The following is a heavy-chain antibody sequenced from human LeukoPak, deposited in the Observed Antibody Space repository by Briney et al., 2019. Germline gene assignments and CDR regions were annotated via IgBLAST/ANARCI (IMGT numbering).Heavy chain of an antibody. CDR3: ARVATTFGGYYFDH. V-gene: IGHV4-39*07. CDR1: GGSISDRSFY. CDR2: IFHSGST. J-gene: IGHJ4*02. Sequence: SETLSLTCTVSGGSISDRSFYSGWIRQPPGQGLEWLGHIFHSGSTSYNSSFRSRVTILVATSKNQFFLEVNSVTAADTAVYYCARVATTFGGYYFDHWGLGILVTVSS. D-gene: IGHD3-3*01.